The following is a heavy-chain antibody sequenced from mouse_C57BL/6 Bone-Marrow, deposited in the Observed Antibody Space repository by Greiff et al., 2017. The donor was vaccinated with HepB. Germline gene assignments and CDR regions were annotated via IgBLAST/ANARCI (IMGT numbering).Heavy chain of an antibody. D-gene: IGHD2-4*01. J-gene: IGHJ3*01. Sequence: QVQLQQPGAELVKPGASVKVSCKASGYTFTSYWMHWVKQRPGQGLEWIGRIHPSDSDTNYNQKFKGKATLTVDKSSSTAYMQLSSLTSEDSAVYYCAIESKLRAWFAYWGQGTLVTVSA. V-gene: IGHV1-74*01. CDR3: AIESKLRAWFAY. CDR1: GYTFTSYW. CDR2: IHPSDSDT.